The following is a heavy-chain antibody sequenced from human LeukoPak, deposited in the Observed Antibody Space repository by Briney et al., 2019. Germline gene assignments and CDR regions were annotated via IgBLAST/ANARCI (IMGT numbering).Heavy chain of an antibody. CDR2: IIPIFGTA. V-gene: IGHV1-69*05. Sequence: SVKLSCKVSGGTFSSYAISWVRQAPGQGLKWMGGIIPIFGTANYAQKFQGRVTITTDESTSTAYMELSRLRSEDTAVYYCARDVNENWFDPWGQGTLVTVSS. D-gene: IGHD2/OR15-2a*01. CDR3: ARDVNENWFDP. J-gene: IGHJ5*02. CDR1: GGTFSSYA.